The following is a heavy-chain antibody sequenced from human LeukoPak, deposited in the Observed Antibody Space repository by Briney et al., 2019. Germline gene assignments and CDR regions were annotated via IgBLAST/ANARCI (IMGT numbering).Heavy chain of an antibody. CDR2: SSWNSGSI. D-gene: IGHD4-17*01. CDR1: GFTFDDYA. CDR3: AKAGLSDYGDYVGYFDY. J-gene: IGHJ4*02. V-gene: IGHV3-9*01. Sequence: PGGSLRLSCAASGFTFDDYAMHRVRQAPGKGLEWVSGSSWNSGSIGYADSVKGRFTISRDNAKNSLYLQMNSQRAEDTALYYCAKAGLSDYGDYVGYFDYWGQGTLVTVSS.